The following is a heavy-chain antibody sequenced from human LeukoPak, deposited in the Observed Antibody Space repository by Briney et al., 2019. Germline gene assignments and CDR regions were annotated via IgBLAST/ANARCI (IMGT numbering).Heavy chain of an antibody. V-gene: IGHV3-23*01. Sequence: TGGSLRLSCAASGLTFSSYAMSWVRQAPGKGLEWVSAISGSGGSTYYADFVKGRFSISRDNSRNTLYLQMNSLRAEDTAVYYCAKEKDYYDGSGYYDYWGQGTLVTVSS. CDR2: ISGSGGST. CDR3: AKEKDYYDGSGYYDY. D-gene: IGHD3-22*01. CDR1: GLTFSSYA. J-gene: IGHJ4*02.